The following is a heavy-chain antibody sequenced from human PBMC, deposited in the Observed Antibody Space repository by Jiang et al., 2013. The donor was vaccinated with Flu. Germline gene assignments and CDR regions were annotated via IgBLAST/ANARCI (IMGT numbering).Heavy chain of an antibody. CDR2: INPGGSS. CDR1: GDSISSGSYY. CDR3: ARADCSGGSCWFDP. V-gene: IGHV4-61*02. J-gene: IGHJ5*02. D-gene: IGHD2-15*01. Sequence: GLVKPSQTLSLICTVSGDSISSGSYYWSWIRQPAGKGLEWIGRINPGGSSNYNPSLKSRVTISVDTSKNQFSLKLSSVTAADTAVYYCARADCSGGSCWFDPWGQGTLVIVSS.